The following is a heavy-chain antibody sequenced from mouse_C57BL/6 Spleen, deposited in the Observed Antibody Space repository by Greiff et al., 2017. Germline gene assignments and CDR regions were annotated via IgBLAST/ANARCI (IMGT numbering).Heavy chain of an antibody. CDR1: GYTFTDYY. V-gene: IGHV1-76*01. CDR2: IYPGSGNT. J-gene: IGHJ4*01. Sequence: QVQLQQSGAELVRPGASVKLSCKASGYTFTDYYINWVKQRPGQGLEWIARIYPGSGNTYYNEKFKGKATLTAEKSSSTAYMQLSSLTSEYSAVYFCARYTVVATDAMDYWGQGTSVTVSS. CDR3: ARYTVVATDAMDY. D-gene: IGHD1-1*01.